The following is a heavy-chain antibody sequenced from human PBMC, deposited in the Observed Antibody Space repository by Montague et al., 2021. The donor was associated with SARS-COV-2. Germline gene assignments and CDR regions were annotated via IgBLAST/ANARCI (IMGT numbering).Heavy chain of an antibody. V-gene: IGHV4-59*01. Sequence: SETLSLTCTVSGGSISSYYWSWIRQPPGKGLEWIGYIYYSGSTNYNPSLKSRVTISVDTSKNQFSLKLSSVTAADTAVYYCARAQMNRITIFGVVAEFDPWGQGTLVTGSS. J-gene: IGHJ5*02. D-gene: IGHD3-3*01. CDR1: GGSISSYY. CDR3: ARAQMNRITIFGVVAEFDP. CDR2: IYYSGST.